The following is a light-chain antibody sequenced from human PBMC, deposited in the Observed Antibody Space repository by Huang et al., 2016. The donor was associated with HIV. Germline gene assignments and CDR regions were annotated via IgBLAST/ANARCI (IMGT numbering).Light chain of an antibody. CDR1: QSVSSN. CDR2: GAS. V-gene: IGKV3-15*01. Sequence: EIVMPQSPATLSVSPGERATLSCRASQSVSSNLAWYQQKPGQAPRLVIYGASTRATGIPARFSGSGSGTEFTLTISSLQSEDFAVYYCHQYNNWPPKITFGQGTRLEIK. CDR3: HQYNNWPPKIT. J-gene: IGKJ5*01.